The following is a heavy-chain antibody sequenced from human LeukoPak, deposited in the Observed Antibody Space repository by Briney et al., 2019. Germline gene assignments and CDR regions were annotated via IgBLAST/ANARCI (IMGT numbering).Heavy chain of an antibody. CDR1: GFTFSGSA. CDR3: AVAGQGYFQH. CDR2: IRGKANSYAT. J-gene: IGHJ1*01. D-gene: IGHD6-19*01. Sequence: GGSLRLSCAASGFTFSGSAMHWVRQASGKGLEWVGRIRGKANSYATAYAASVKGRFTISRDDSKNTAYVQMNSLKTEDTAVYYCAVAGQGYFQHWGQGTLVTISS. V-gene: IGHV3-73*01.